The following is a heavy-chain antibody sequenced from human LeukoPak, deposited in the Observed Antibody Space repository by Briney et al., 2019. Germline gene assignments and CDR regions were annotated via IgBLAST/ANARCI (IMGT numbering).Heavy chain of an antibody. CDR2: ISAYNGNT. Sequence: GASVKVSCKASGYTFTSYGISWVRQAPGQGLEWMGWISAYNGNTTYAQKLQGRVTMTTDTSTSTAYMELRSLRSDDTAVYYCARDCSSTSCSPKDYWGQGTLVTVSS. CDR1: GYTFTSYG. D-gene: IGHD2-2*01. CDR3: ARDCSSTSCSPKDY. J-gene: IGHJ4*02. V-gene: IGHV1-18*01.